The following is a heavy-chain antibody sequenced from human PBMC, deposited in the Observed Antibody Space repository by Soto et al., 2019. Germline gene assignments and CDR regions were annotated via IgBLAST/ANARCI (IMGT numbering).Heavy chain of an antibody. CDR2: IIPIFGTA. CDR1: GGTFSSYA. Sequence: SVKVSCKASGGTFSSYAISWVRQAPGQGLEWMGGIIPIFGTANYAQKFQGRVTITADESTSTAYMELSSLRSEDTAVYYCARPRAHYNYHYGLDVWGQGTTVTVSS. J-gene: IGHJ6*02. V-gene: IGHV1-69*13. CDR3: ARPRAHYNYHYGLDV.